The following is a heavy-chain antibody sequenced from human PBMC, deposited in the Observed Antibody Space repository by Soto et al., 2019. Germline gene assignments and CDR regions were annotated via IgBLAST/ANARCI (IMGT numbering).Heavy chain of an antibody. CDR2: ISGSGGST. D-gene: IGHD1-1*01. Sequence: GGSLRLSCAASGFTFSSYAMSWVRQAPGKGLEWVSAISGSGGSTFDADSVKGRFTIYRDNSKNSLYLQMHRLRAEDMDVYSCAKRTGIYEVFDYWGQGTLVTVSS. V-gene: IGHV3-23*01. J-gene: IGHJ4*02. CDR3: AKRTGIYEVFDY. CDR1: GFTFSSYA.